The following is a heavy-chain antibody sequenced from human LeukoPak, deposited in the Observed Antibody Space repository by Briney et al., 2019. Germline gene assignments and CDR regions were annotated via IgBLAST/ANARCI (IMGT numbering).Heavy chain of an antibody. V-gene: IGHV3-30*18. Sequence: GSLRLSCAASGFTFSRYGMHWVRQAPGKGLDWVAVISNDGSKKYYADSVKGRFTISRDNSKNTLSLQVSSLRTKDTAVYYCAKDRYSYAFEYSDSWGQGTLVTVSS. CDR2: ISNDGSKK. CDR3: AKDRYSYAFEYSDS. J-gene: IGHJ4*02. CDR1: GFTFSRYG. D-gene: IGHD5-18*01.